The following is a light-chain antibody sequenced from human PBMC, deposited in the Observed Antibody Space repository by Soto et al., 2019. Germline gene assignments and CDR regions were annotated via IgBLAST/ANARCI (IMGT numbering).Light chain of an antibody. CDR3: SSHTISGPL. CDR2: EVS. J-gene: IGLJ2*01. Sequence: QSALTQPPSVSGSPGQSVTISCTGTSSDVGSYNRASWYQQSPGTAPKLMIYEVSNRPSGVPDRFSGSKSGNTASLTISGLQAEDEADYYCSSHTISGPLFGGGTKLTVL. CDR1: SSDVGSYNR. V-gene: IGLV2-18*02.